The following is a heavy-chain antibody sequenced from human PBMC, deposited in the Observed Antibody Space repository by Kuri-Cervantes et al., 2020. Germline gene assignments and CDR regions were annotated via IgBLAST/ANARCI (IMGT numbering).Heavy chain of an antibody. J-gene: IGHJ6*02. CDR2: IWYDGGNK. V-gene: IGHV3-33*01. Sequence: GESLKISCAASGFTFSSYGMHWVRQAPGKGLEWVAVIWYDGGNKYYADSVKGRFTISRDNSKNTLYLQMNSLRAEDTAVYYCARPRSRLYYYGMDVWGQGTTVTVSS. CDR1: GFTFSSYG. CDR3: ARPRSRLYYYGMDV.